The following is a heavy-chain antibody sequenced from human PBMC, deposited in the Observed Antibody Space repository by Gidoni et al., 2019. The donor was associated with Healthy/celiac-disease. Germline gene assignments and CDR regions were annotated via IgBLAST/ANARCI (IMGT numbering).Heavy chain of an antibody. CDR3: ARVHSNYEGWFDP. Sequence: QLQLQESGPGLVKPSATLSLTCTVSGGSISSSSYYWGWIRQPPGKGLEWIGSIYYSGSTYYNPSRKSRVTISVDTSKNQFSLKLSSVTAADTAVYYCARVHSNYEGWFDPWGQGTLVTVSS. D-gene: IGHD4-4*01. V-gene: IGHV4-39*01. J-gene: IGHJ5*02. CDR1: GGSISSSSYY. CDR2: IYYSGST.